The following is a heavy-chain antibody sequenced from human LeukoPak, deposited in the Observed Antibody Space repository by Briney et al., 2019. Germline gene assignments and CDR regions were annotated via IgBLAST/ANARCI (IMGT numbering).Heavy chain of an antibody. CDR2: IYGGGST. J-gene: IGHJ3*02. CDR3: AKDGDPLLWFDLGAFDI. Sequence: GGSLRLSCAASGFTVSSNYMSWVRQAPGKGLEWVSVIYGGGSTYYADSVKGRFTISRDNSKNTLYLQMNSLRAEDTAVYYCAKDGDPLLWFDLGAFDIWGQGTMVTVSS. CDR1: GFTVSSNY. D-gene: IGHD3-10*01. V-gene: IGHV3-53*01.